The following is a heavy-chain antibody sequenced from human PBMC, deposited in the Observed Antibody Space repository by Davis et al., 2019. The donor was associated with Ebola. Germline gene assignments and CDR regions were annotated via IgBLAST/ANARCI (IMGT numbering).Heavy chain of an antibody. D-gene: IGHD3-22*01. J-gene: IGHJ4*02. CDR3: ARGGSYDSSGIDY. CDR1: GGSISSYY. CDR2: IYISGST. Sequence: PGGSLRLSCTLSGGSISSYYWSWIRQPAGKGLEWIGHIYISGSTNYNPSLKSRVTISVDTSKNQFSLKLSSVTAADTAVYYCARGGSYDSSGIDYWGQGTLVTVSS. V-gene: IGHV4-4*07.